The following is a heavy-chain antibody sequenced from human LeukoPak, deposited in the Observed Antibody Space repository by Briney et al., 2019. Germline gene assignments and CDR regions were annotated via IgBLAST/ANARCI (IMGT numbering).Heavy chain of an antibody. V-gene: IGHV4-4*07. Sequence: SETLSLTCTVSSGSISGYYWGWVRQPAGKGLEWIGRIYSNGTTDYNPSLKSRVTFSVDTSRNQFSLKLSSVTAADTAVYFCARVPSGPHWFFDLWGRGTLVTVSS. D-gene: IGHD7-27*01. CDR3: ARVPSGPHWFFDL. CDR2: IYSNGTT. CDR1: SGSISGYY. J-gene: IGHJ2*01.